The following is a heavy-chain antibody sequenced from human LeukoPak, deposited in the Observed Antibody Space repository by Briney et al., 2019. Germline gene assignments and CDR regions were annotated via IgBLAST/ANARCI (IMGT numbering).Heavy chain of an antibody. V-gene: IGHV1-2*02. Sequence: GASVKVSCKASGYTFTGYYMHWVRQAPGQGLEWMGWINPNSGGTNYAQKFQGRVTMTRDTSISTAYMELSRLRSDDTAVYYCATTGLLLWFGELSSSMDVWGKGTTVTVSS. CDR3: ATTGLLLWFGELSSSMDV. D-gene: IGHD3-10*01. J-gene: IGHJ6*03. CDR1: GYTFTGYY. CDR2: INPNSGGT.